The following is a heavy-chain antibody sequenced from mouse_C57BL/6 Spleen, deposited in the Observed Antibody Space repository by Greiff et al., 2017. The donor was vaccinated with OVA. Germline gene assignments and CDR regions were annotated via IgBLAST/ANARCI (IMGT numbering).Heavy chain of an antibody. J-gene: IGHJ2*01. Sequence: VQLQQSGPVLVKPGASVKMSCKASGYTFTDYYMNWVKQSHGKSLEWIGDINPYNGGTSYNQKFKGKATLTVDKSSSTAYMELNSLTSEDSAVYYCARGGTGPYYFDYWGQGTTLTVSS. D-gene: IGHD4-1*01. CDR2: INPYNGGT. CDR3: ARGGTGPYYFDY. V-gene: IGHV1-19*01. CDR1: GYTFTDYY.